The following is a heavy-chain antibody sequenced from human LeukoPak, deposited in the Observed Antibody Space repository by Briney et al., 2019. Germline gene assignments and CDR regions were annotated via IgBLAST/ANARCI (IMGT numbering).Heavy chain of an antibody. D-gene: IGHD5-18*01. J-gene: IGHJ6*03. V-gene: IGHV3-53*01. Sequence: GGSLRLSCAASGFTVSSNYMSWVRQAPGKGREWGSVIYSGGSTYYADSVKGRFTISRDNSKNTLYLQMSSLRAEDTAVYYCARVGYSYGHYYYYYYMDVWGKGTTVTVSS. CDR3: ARVGYSYGHYYYYYYMDV. CDR2: IYSGGST. CDR1: GFTVSSNY.